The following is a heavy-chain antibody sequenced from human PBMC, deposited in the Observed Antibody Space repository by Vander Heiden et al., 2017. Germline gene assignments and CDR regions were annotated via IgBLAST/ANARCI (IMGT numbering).Heavy chain of an antibody. CDR2: ITSGSSYI. V-gene: IGHV3-21*01. Sequence: EVQLVESGGGLVKPGGSLSLSCAASGFTFSPYGMNWVRQAPGKGLEWVSSITSGSSYIYDADSVKGRFTISRDNAKNSLYLQMNSLRAEDTAVYYCARDRTLYYYFAMDVWGQGTTVTVSS. CDR3: ARDRTLYYYFAMDV. CDR1: GFTFSPYG. J-gene: IGHJ6*02.